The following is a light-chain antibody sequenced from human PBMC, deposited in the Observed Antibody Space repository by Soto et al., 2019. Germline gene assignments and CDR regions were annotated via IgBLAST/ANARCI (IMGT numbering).Light chain of an antibody. CDR2: VVT. CDR3: SSYTSRETGV. J-gene: IGLJ3*02. V-gene: IGLV2-14*01. Sequence: QSALTQPASVSGSPGPSMTILCTGTSCDVGGYNYVSWYQQHPGKAPKLMIYVVTNRPSGVSNRFSGSKSGNTASLTNSGLQAEDEADYYCSSYTSRETGVFGGGTKVTAL. CDR1: SCDVGGYNY.